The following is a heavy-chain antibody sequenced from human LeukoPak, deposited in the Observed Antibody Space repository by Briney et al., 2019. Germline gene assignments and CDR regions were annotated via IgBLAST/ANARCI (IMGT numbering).Heavy chain of an antibody. J-gene: IGHJ4*02. CDR1: GFTFSSYW. D-gene: IGHD3-22*01. CDR2: INTDESRT. Sequence: AGGSLRLSCEASGFTFSSYWMHWVRQVPGKGLVWVSRINTDESRTNYADSVEGRFTISRDNAKNTLYLQMNSLRAEDTAVYYCAKDPYYYDSSGYPPDYWGQGTLVTVSS. CDR3: AKDPYYYDSSGYPPDY. V-gene: IGHV3-74*01.